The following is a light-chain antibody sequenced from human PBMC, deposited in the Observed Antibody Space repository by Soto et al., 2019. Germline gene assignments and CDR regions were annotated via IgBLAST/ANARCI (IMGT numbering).Light chain of an antibody. CDR1: QSISSW. Sequence: DIQMTQSPSTLSASVVDRVTITCRASQSISSWLAWYQQKPGKAHKLLIYDAYSLESGVPSRFSGSGSGTEFTLTISSLQPDDFATYYCQQYNSYPRTFGQGTKVDI. CDR3: QQYNSYPRT. CDR2: DAY. V-gene: IGKV1-5*01. J-gene: IGKJ1*01.